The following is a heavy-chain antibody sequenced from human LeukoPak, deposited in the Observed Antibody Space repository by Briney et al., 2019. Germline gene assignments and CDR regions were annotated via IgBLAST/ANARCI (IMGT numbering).Heavy chain of an antibody. CDR3: ARGDRPPPGSGDLDY. CDR1: GGSISSYY. Sequence: ASETLSLTCTVSGGSISSYYWSWIRQPAEKGLEWIGRIYTSGSTNYNPSLKSRVTMSVDTSKNQFSLKLSSVTAADTAVYYCARGDRPPPGSGDLDYWGQGTLATASS. J-gene: IGHJ4*02. CDR2: IYTSGST. V-gene: IGHV4-4*07. D-gene: IGHD3-10*01.